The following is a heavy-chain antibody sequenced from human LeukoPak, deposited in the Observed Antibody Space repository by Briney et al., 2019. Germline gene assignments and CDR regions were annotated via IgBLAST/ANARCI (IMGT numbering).Heavy chain of an antibody. V-gene: IGHV3-30*02. J-gene: IGHJ4*02. CDR3: AKWRRGHYYGSGTELDS. CDR2: IRYDGSNK. Sequence: GGSLRLSCAASGFSFSDYAIYWVRQTPGKGLEWVAFIRYDGSNKIYADSVKGRFTISRDNSYNTVYLQMTGLRAEDTAVYYCAKWRRGHYYGSGTELDSWGQGTLVTVSS. D-gene: IGHD3-10*01. CDR1: GFSFSDYA.